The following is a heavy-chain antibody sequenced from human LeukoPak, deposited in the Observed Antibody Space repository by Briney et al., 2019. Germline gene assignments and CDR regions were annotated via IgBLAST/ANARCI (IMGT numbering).Heavy chain of an antibody. CDR2: VSSSGGST. D-gene: IGHD2-15*01. V-gene: IGHV3-23*01. CDR1: GFIFSSYD. J-gene: IGHJ2*01. Sequence: PGGSLRLSCAASGFIFSSYDMNWVRQAPGKGLEWVSGVSSSGGSTYDADSVKGRFTISRDNAKNTLYLQMNSLRAEDTAMYYCARGSDCSGGSCYSYWYFDLWGRGTLVTVSS. CDR3: ARGSDCSGGSCYSYWYFDL.